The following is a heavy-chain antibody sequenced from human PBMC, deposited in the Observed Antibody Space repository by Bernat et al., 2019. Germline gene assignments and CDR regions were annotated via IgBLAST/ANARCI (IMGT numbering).Heavy chain of an antibody. CDR3: ARATPYYYGSGRDYYGMDV. D-gene: IGHD3-10*01. V-gene: IGHV4-59*01. CDR2: IYYSGST. CDR1: DGSISSYY. Sequence: QVQLQESGPGLVKPSETLSLTCTVSDGSISSYYWSWIRQPPGKGLEWIGYIYYSGSTNYNPSLKSRVTISVDTSKNQFSLKLSSVTAADTAVYYCARATPYYYGSGRDYYGMDVWGQGTTVTVSS. J-gene: IGHJ6*02.